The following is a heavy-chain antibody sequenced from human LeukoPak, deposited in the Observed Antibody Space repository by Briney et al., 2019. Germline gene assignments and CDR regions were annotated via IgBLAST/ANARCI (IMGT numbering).Heavy chain of an antibody. J-gene: IGHJ4*02. CDR2: IDPSDSYT. D-gene: IGHD2-2*01. Sequence: GESLKMSCKGSGYSFTSYWISWVRQMPGKGLEWMGRIDPSDSYTNYSPSFQGHVTISADKSISTAYLQWSSLKASDTAMYYCARHKGDIVVVPATLTFDYWGQGTLVTVSS. CDR3: ARHKGDIVVVPATLTFDY. CDR1: GYSFTSYW. V-gene: IGHV5-10-1*01.